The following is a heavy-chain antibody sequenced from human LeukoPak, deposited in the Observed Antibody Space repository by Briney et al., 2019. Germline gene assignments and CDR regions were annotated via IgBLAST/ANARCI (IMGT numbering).Heavy chain of an antibody. Sequence: SGTLSLTCTVSGDSIRGPNWWSWVRQPPGKGLEWIGEMYHSGTSNYNPSLKSRVTISVDTSKNQFSLKLSSVTAADTAVYYCARVSAGYSGSWYFDYWGQGTLVTVSS. CDR3: ARVSAGYSGSWYFDY. D-gene: IGHD6-13*01. CDR2: MYHSGTS. J-gene: IGHJ4*02. V-gene: IGHV4-4*02. CDR1: GDSIRGPNW.